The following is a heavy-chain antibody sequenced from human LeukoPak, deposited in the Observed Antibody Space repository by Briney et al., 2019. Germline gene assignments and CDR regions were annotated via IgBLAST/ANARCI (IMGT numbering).Heavy chain of an antibody. CDR1: GYSISNGYY. V-gene: IGHV4-38-2*02. CDR2: IYHSGST. CDR3: ARENDSGGYNVDY. Sequence: SETLSLTCTVSGYSISNGYYWGWIRQPPGKGLEWIGSIYHSGSTYYNPSLKSRVTISVDTSKNQFSLKLSSVTAADTAVYYCARENDSGGYNVDYWGQGTLVTVSS. J-gene: IGHJ4*02. D-gene: IGHD3-22*01.